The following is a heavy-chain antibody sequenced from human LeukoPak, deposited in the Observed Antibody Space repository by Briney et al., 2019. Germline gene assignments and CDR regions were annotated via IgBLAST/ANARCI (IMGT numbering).Heavy chain of an antibody. CDR1: GYTFTGYY. D-gene: IGHD6-13*01. V-gene: IGHV1-2*02. CDR2: INPNSGGT. CDR3: AIPSSSWIEFDY. Sequence: ASVKVSCKASGYTFTGYYMHWVRQAPGQGLEWMGWINPNSGGTNYAQKFQGRVTMTRDTSISTAYMELSRLRSDDTAVYYCAIPSSSWIEFDYWGQGTLVTVSS. J-gene: IGHJ4*02.